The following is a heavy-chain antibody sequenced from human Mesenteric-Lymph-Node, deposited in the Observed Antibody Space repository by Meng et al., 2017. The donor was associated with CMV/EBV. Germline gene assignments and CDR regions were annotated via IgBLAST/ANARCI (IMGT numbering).Heavy chain of an antibody. J-gene: IGHJ3*02. D-gene: IGHD1-26*01. Sequence: GESLKISCAASGFTFSNYEMNWVRQAPGKGLEWVGRTGNKADSYTTEYAASVKGRFTISRDDSKNSLYLQMNSLKTEDTAIYYCTRGYSGLAVYAFDIWGQGTMVTVSS. V-gene: IGHV3-72*01. CDR3: TRGYSGLAVYAFDI. CDR2: TGNKADSYTT. CDR1: GFTFSNYE.